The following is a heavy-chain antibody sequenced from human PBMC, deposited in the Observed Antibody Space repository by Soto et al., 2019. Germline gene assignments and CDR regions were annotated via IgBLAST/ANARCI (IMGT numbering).Heavy chain of an antibody. D-gene: IGHD3-10*01. V-gene: IGHV4-61*08. CDR2: IYYSGST. CDR3: ARSHNYYYYGFDV. Sequence: XESLSLTCTVCGGCFSSGDYFWSWLRQSPGKRLEWIAYIYYSGSTNYNPSLKSRATISVDTSKSQVSLTLTSMTAADAALYYCARSHNYYYYGFDVWAQGTAVTVSS. J-gene: IGHJ6*02. CDR1: GGCFSSGDYF.